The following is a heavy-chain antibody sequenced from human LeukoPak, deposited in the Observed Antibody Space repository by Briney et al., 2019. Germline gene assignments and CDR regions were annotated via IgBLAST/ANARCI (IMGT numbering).Heavy chain of an antibody. V-gene: IGHV3-33*01. CDR2: IWYDGSNK. J-gene: IGHJ4*02. CDR1: GFTFSNYG. D-gene: IGHD4-17*01. CDR3: ARDKSYGDSEDY. Sequence: GGSLRLSCAASGFTFSNYGMHWVRQAPGKGLDWVAVIWYDGSNKYYADSVKGRFTISRDSSKNSLYLQMNSLRAEDTAVYYCARDKSYGDSEDYWGQGTLVTVSS.